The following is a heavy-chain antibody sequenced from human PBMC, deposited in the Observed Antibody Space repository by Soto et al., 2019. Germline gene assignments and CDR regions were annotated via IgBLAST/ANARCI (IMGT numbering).Heavy chain of an antibody. D-gene: IGHD6-13*01. Sequence: QVQLQESGPGLVKPSKTLSLTCTVSGDSISSYYWSWIRQPPGKGLAWIGHIYCIGTTHYNPSLKRRVTTPVDTYNSQFSLKLSAVTVAATAVYYCARTVRTAGSSGLHRAFDLWGRGSLVTVSS. CDR3: ARTVRTAGSSGLHRAFDL. V-gene: IGHV4-59*01. CDR1: GDSISSYY. J-gene: IGHJ5*02. CDR2: IYCIGTT.